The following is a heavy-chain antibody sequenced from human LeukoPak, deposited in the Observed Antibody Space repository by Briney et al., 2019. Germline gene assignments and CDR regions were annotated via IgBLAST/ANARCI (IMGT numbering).Heavy chain of an antibody. V-gene: IGHV3-23*01. J-gene: IGHJ4*02. CDR1: GFTFNKYA. Sequence: GGSLRLSCAASGFTFNKYAMYWVRQAPGKGLEWVSAIIESGESTYYTDSVKGRFTISRDNSKNTLYLQMNSLRAEDTASYYCAKGSAQYYFDSWGQGTLVTVSS. D-gene: IGHD3-10*01. CDR2: IIESGEST. CDR3: AKGSAQYYFDS.